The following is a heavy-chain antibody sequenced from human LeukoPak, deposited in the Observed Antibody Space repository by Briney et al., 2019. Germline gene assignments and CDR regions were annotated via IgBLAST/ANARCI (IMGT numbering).Heavy chain of an antibody. CDR1: GFTFSTFW. CDR3: ARDFRSYIGSGICAFDI. J-gene: IGHJ3*02. D-gene: IGHD3-10*01. Sequence: PGGSLRLSCAASGFTFSTFWMSWVRHAPGKGLEWVANIKQDGTEKYYVDSVKGRFTISRDNAQNSLYLQMNSLRAEDTAVYYCARDFRSYIGSGICAFDIWGQGTMVTVSS. CDR2: IKQDGTEK. V-gene: IGHV3-7*01.